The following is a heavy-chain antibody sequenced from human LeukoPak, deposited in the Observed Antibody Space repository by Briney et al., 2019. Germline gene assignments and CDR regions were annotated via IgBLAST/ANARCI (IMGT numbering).Heavy chain of an antibody. CDR2: INAGNGNT. D-gene: IGHD5-18*01. Sequence: ASVKVSCKASGYTFTSYAMHWVRQAPGQRLEWMGWINAGNGNTKYSQKLQGRVTITRDTSASTAYMELSSLRSEDPAVYYCASLTVDTAMNTDDAFDIWGQGTMVTVSS. J-gene: IGHJ3*02. CDR1: GYTFTSYA. V-gene: IGHV1-3*01. CDR3: ASLTVDTAMNTDDAFDI.